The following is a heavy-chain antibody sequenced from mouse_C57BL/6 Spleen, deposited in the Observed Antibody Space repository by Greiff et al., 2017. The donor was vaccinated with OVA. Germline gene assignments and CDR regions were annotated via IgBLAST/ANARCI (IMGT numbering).Heavy chain of an antibody. D-gene: IGHD2-2*01. CDR1: GYTFTSYW. CDR3: ARSLMVTYYYAMDY. CDR2: IDPSDSYT. V-gene: IGHV1-69*01. Sequence: QVQLQQSGAELVMPGASVKLSCKASGYTFTSYWMHWVKQRPGQGLEWIGEIDPSDSYTNYNQKFKSKSTLTVYKSSSTPYMQLSSLTSEDSAVYYCARSLMVTYYYAMDYWGQGTSVTVSS. J-gene: IGHJ4*01.